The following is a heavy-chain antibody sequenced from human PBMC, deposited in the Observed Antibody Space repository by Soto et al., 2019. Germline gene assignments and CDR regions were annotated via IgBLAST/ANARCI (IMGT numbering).Heavy chain of an antibody. CDR3: ARDPKRYYDILTGTNWFDP. J-gene: IGHJ5*02. CDR2: IKQDGSEK. V-gene: IGHV3-7*01. CDR1: GFTFSSYW. D-gene: IGHD3-9*01. Sequence: HPVRSLRLSCAASGFTFSSYWMSWVRQAPGKGLEWVANIKQDGSEKYYVDSVKGRFTISRDNAKNPLYLQMNSLRAEDTAVYYCARDPKRYYDILTGTNWFDPWGQGTLVTVSS.